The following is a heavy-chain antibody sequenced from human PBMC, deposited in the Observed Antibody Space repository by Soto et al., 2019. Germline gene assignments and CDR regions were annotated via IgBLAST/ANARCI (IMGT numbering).Heavy chain of an antibody. CDR1: GYTFTGYY. D-gene: IGHD6-19*01. Sequence: QVQLVQSGAEVKKPGASVKVSCKTSGYTFTGYYIHWVRQAPGQGLEWMALINPNSGDTNYGHKLQGRVTLTRDTSMNTFYMEVTSLRFDDTAVYYCAVAGLPFEYLGQGTLVTVFS. V-gene: IGHV1-2*02. CDR2: INPNSGDT. CDR3: AVAGLPFEY. J-gene: IGHJ4*02.